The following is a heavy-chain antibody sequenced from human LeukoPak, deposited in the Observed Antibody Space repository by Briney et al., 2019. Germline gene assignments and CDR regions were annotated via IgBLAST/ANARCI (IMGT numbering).Heavy chain of an antibody. CDR2: IYYSGST. J-gene: IGHJ5*02. Sequence: SETLSLTCTVSGGSISSYYWSWIRQPPGKGLEWIGYIYYSGSTNYNPSLKSRVTISVDTSKNQFSLKLSSVTAADTAVYYCARFGGVEQPRFDPWGQGTLVTFSS. V-gene: IGHV4-59*01. CDR3: ARFGGVEQPRFDP. D-gene: IGHD3-10*01. CDR1: GGSISSYY.